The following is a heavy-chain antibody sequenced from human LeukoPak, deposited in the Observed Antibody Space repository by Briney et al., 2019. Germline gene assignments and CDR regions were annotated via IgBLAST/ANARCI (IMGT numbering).Heavy chain of an antibody. CDR3: ARGPRYYDILTGPRNDAFDI. CDR2: INHSGST. Sequence: TPSETLSLTCAVYGGSFSGYYWSWIRQPPGKGLEWIGEINHSGSTNYNPSLKSRVTISVDTSKNQFSLKLSSVTAADTAVYYCARGPRYYDILTGPRNDAFDIWGQGTMVTVSS. D-gene: IGHD3-9*01. J-gene: IGHJ3*02. CDR1: GGSFSGYY. V-gene: IGHV4-34*01.